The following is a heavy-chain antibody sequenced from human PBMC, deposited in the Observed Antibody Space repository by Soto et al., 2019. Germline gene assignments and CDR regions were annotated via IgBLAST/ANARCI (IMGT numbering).Heavy chain of an antibody. D-gene: IGHD5-18*01. CDR1: GFTFSSYA. Sequence: AGGSLRLSCAASGFTFSSYAMSWVRQAPGKGLEWVSAISGSGGSTYYADSVKGRFTISRDNSKNTLYLQMNSLRAEDTAVYYCAIYPPSSIQLWLPGGDYFDDWGQGTLVIVSS. CDR3: AIYPPSSIQLWLPGGDYFDD. V-gene: IGHV3-23*01. CDR2: ISGSGGST. J-gene: IGHJ4*02.